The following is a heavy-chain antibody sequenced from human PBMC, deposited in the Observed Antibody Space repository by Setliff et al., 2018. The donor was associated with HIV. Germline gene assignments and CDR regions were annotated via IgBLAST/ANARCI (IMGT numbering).Heavy chain of an antibody. V-gene: IGHV2-70*11. J-gene: IGHJ4*02. CDR2: IDWDDDK. CDR3: ARAPGAYRSSFYFDY. CDR1: GFSLTTRGMC. D-gene: IGHD6-6*01. Sequence: SGPTLVNPTQTLTLTCTFSGFSLTTRGMCVSWIRQPPGKALEWLARIDWDDDKHYSTSLKTRLTISKDTSKNQVVLTMTNMDPVDTATYYCARAPGAYRSSFYFDYWGQGIPVTVSS.